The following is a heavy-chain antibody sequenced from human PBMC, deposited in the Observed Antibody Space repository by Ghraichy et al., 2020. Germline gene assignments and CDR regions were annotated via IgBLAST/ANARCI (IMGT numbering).Heavy chain of an antibody. CDR1: GGSFSGYY. V-gene: IGHV4-34*01. Sequence: SETLSLTCAVYGGSFSGYYWSWIRQPPGKGLEWIGEINHSGSTNYNPSLKSRVTISVDTSKNQFSLKLSSVTAADTAVYYCARARGQPTSQFDYWGQGTLVTVSS. CDR3: ARARGQPTSQFDY. CDR2: INHSGST. J-gene: IGHJ4*02. D-gene: IGHD3-10*01.